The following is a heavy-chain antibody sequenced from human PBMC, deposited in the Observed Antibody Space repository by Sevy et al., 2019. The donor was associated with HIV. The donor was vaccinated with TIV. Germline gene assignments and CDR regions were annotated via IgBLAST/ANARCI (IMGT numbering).Heavy chain of an antibody. CDR1: GFTLNAYW. D-gene: IGHD6-13*01. CDR3: ARAIAAAVGF. CDR2: INQDGSTQ. J-gene: IGHJ4*02. Sequence: GGSLRLSCAASGFTLNAYWMHWVRQAPGKGLEWLANINQDGSTQHYAASVKGRFTISRDNAKNLVYLQMKTMRPEDTGLYYCARAIAAAVGFWGQGTLVTVSS. V-gene: IGHV3-7*01.